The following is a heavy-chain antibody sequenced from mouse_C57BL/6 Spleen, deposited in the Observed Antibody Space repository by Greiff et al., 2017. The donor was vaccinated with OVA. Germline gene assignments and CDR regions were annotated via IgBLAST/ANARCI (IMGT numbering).Heavy chain of an antibody. CDR2: IHPNSGST. CDR3: APFVYAMDY. J-gene: IGHJ4*01. Sequence: QVHVKQPGAELVKPGASVKLSCKASGYTFTSYWMHWVKQRPGQGLEWIGMIHPNSGSTNYNEKFKSKATLTVDKSSSTAYMQLSSLTSEDSAVYYCAPFVYAMDYWGQGTSVTVSS. CDR1: GYTFTSYW. V-gene: IGHV1-64*01.